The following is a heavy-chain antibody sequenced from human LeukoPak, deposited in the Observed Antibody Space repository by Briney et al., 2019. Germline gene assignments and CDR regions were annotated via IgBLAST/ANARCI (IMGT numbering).Heavy chain of an antibody. CDR3: AREAGEQWLFIDY. CDR1: GFTFSSYG. CDR2: ISYDGSNK. V-gene: IGHV3-30*03. D-gene: IGHD6-19*01. Sequence: GGSLRLSCAASGFTFSSYGMHWVRQAPGKGLEWVAVISYDGSNKYYADSVKGRFTISRDNSKNTLYLQMNSLRAEDTAVYYCAREAGEQWLFIDYWGQGTLVTVSS. J-gene: IGHJ4*02.